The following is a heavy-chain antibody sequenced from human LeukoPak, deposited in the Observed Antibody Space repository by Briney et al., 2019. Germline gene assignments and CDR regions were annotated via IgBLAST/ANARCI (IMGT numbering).Heavy chain of an antibody. CDR3: AKSYSSGWSDY. J-gene: IGHJ4*02. V-gene: IGHV1-46*01. CDR1: GYTFTNYY. Sequence: ASVKVSCKASGYTFTNYYMHWVRRAPGQGLEWMGIINPSGGSTSYAQKFQGRVTMTRDTSTSTVYMELSSLRSEDTAVYYCAKSYSSGWSDYWGQGTLVTVSS. CDR2: INPSGGST. D-gene: IGHD6-19*01.